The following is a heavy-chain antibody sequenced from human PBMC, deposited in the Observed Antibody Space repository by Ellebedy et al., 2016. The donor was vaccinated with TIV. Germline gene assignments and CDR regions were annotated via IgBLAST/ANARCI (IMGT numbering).Heavy chain of an antibody. Sequence: ASVKVSXXASGYIFTSYLIHWVRQAPGQGLEWMGIINPSAGSTNYPQKFQGRVTMTRDTSTSTVYMELSSLRSEDTAVYYCARDDSSSVRVWGQGTTVTVSS. V-gene: IGHV1-46*01. D-gene: IGHD6-6*01. CDR3: ARDDSSSVRV. J-gene: IGHJ6*02. CDR2: INPSAGST. CDR1: GYIFTSYL.